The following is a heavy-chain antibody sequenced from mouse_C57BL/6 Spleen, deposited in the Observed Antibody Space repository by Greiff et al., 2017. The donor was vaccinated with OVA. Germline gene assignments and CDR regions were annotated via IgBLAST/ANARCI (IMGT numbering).Heavy chain of an antibody. CDR3: ARQASYWYFDV. V-gene: IGHV1-76*01. CDR2: IYPGSGNT. CDR1: GYTFTDYY. Sequence: QVQLQQSGAELVRPGASVKLSCKASGYTFTDYYINWVKQRPGQGLEWIARIYPGSGNTYYNEKFKGKATLTAEKSSSTAYMQLSSLTSEDSAVYFCARQASYWYFDVWGTGTTVTVSS. J-gene: IGHJ1*03.